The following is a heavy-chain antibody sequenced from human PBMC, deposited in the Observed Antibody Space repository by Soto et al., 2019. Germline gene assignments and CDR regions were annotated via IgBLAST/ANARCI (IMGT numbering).Heavy chain of an antibody. CDR2: IYYSGST. V-gene: IGHV4-30-4*01. D-gene: IGHD4-17*01. CDR3: ARGSDDYGETS. CDR1: GGSISSGDYY. J-gene: IGHJ4*02. Sequence: SETLSLTCTVSGGSISSGDYYWSWIRQPPGKGLEWIGYIYYSGSTYYNPSLKSRVTISVDTSKNQFSLKLSSVTAADTAVYYCARGSDDYGETSWGQGTLVTASS.